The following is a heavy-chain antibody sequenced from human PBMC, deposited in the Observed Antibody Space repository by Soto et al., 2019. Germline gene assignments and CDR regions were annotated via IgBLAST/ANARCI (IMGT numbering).Heavy chain of an antibody. Sequence: EVQLVESGGCLVKPGWSLRLSCAASGFTFSSYSMNWVRQAPGKGLEWVSSISSSSSYIYYADSVKGRFTISRDNAKNSLYLQMNSLRAEDTAVYYCARDTIAYSSCLPRYWGQGTLVTVSS. CDR3: ARDTIAYSSCLPRY. CDR2: ISSSSSYI. J-gene: IGHJ4*02. CDR1: GFTFSSYS. V-gene: IGHV3-21*01. D-gene: IGHD6-19*01.